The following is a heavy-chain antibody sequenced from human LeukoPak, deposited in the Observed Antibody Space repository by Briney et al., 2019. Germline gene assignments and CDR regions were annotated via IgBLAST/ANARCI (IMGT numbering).Heavy chain of an antibody. CDR1: GFTFSDYN. CDR2: MSRSGDII. D-gene: IGHD2-2*01. Sequence: GGSLRLSCAASGFTFSDYNMNWIRQVPGKGLESVSYMSRSGDIIYYADSVKGRFTISRDNAKNSLYLQMNSLRAEDTAVYYCAGYCSTTSCYSSPNWFDPWGQGTLVTVSS. V-gene: IGHV3-11*01. J-gene: IGHJ5*02. CDR3: AGYCSTTSCYSSPNWFDP.